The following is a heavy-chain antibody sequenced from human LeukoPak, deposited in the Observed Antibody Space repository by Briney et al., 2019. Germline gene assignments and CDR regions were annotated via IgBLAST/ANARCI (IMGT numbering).Heavy chain of an antibody. CDR3: AKGADYYDSSGYYWGIHFDY. Sequence: GGSLRLSCAASGFTFSSYAMSWVRPAPGKVLEWVSAISGSGGSTYYADSVKGRFTISRDNSKNTLYLQMNSLGAEDTAVYYCAKGADYYDSSGYYWGIHFDYWGQGTLVTVSS. CDR2: ISGSGGST. D-gene: IGHD3-22*01. J-gene: IGHJ4*02. V-gene: IGHV3-23*01. CDR1: GFTFSSYA.